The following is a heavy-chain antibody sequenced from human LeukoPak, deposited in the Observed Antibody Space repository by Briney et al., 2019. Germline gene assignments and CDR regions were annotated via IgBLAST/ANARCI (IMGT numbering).Heavy chain of an antibody. J-gene: IGHJ5*02. D-gene: IGHD3-10*01. CDR1: ELTFTNMA. Sequence: PGGSLRLSCAASELTFTNMALTWSPQAPGKGLDWAPAITGNGANTFYADSVKGRFTISRDNSKNTMYLQMNSLRAEDTALYYCARDRSGSYPNWFDPWGQGTLVTVSS. V-gene: IGHV3-23*01. CDR3: ARDRSGSYPNWFDP. CDR2: ITGNGANT.